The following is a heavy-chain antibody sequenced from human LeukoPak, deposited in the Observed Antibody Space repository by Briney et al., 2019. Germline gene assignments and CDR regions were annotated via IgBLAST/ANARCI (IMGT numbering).Heavy chain of an antibody. D-gene: IGHD2-2*01. J-gene: IGHJ4*02. V-gene: IGHV3-30*04. CDR1: GFTFSSYA. Sequence: PGRSLRLSCAASGFTFSSYAMHWVRQAPGKGLEWVAVISYDGSNKYYADSVKGRFTISRDNSKNTLYLQMNSLRAEDTAVYYCARDSGDYCSSTSRYAGFDYWGQGTLVTVSS. CDR2: ISYDGSNK. CDR3: ARDSGDYCSSTSRYAGFDY.